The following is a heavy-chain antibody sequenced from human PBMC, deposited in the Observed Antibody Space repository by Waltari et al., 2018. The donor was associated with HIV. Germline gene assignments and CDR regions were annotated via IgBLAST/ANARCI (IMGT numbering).Heavy chain of an antibody. Sequence: QLQLQESGAGLVKPSETLPLTCTVPGSSISSSNYYWGWIRQPPGKGLEWIGSIYYSGSTYYNPSLKSRVTISVDTSKNQFSLKLSSVTAADTAVYYCARDPSLYGDYGYWGQGTLVTVSS. D-gene: IGHD4-17*01. V-gene: IGHV4-39*07. CDR1: GSSISSSNYY. J-gene: IGHJ4*02. CDR2: IYYSGST. CDR3: ARDPSLYGDYGY.